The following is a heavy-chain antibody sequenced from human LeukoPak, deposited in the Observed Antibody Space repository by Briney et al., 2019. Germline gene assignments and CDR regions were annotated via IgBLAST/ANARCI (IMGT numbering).Heavy chain of an antibody. CDR2: IIPILGIA. D-gene: IGHD2-21*02. V-gene: IGHV1-69*04. J-gene: IGHJ4*02. CDR3: ARDRFCGGDCYSSFDY. CDR1: GGTFSSYA. Sequence: ASVKVSCKASGGTFSSYAISWVRQAPGQGLEWMGRIIPILGIANYAQKCQGRVTITADKSTSTAYMELSSLRSEDTAVYYCARDRFCGGDCYSSFDYWGQGTLVTVSS.